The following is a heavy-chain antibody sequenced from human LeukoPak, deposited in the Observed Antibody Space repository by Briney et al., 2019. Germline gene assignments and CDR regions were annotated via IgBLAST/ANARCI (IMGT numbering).Heavy chain of an antibody. CDR2: ISAYNGNT. V-gene: IGHV1-18*01. CDR3: ARVSDCSSTSCLDY. D-gene: IGHD2-2*01. Sequence: ASVKVSCKASGGTFSSYAISWVRQAPGQGLEWMGWISAYNGNTNYAQKLQGRVTMTTDTSTSTAYMELRSLRSDDTAVYYCARVSDCSSTSCLDYWGQGTLVTVSS. CDR1: GGTFSSYA. J-gene: IGHJ4*02.